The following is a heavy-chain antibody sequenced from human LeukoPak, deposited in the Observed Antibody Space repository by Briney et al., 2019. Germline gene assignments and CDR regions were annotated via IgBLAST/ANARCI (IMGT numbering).Heavy chain of an antibody. J-gene: IGHJ3*02. CDR2: ISGSGGST. CDR1: GLTFSSFA. V-gene: IGHV3-23*01. Sequence: GGSLRLSCAASGLTFSSFAMSWVRQAPGKGLEWVSGISGSGGSTNYADSVKGRFTISRDNSKNTLFLQMSSLRVEDTAVYYCAREDTGVAFDIWGQGTTVTV. CDR3: AREDTGVAFDI. D-gene: IGHD2-8*01.